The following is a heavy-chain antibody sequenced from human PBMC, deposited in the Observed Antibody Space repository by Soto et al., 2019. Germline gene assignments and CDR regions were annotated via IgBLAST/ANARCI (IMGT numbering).Heavy chain of an antibody. D-gene: IGHD3-10*01. CDR3: AKGVGILWFGELLRNHAYFDY. CDR2: ISGSGGST. Sequence: EVQLLESGGGLVQPGGSLRLSCAASGFTFSSYAMSWVRQAPGKGLEWVSAISGSGGSTYYADYVKGRFTISRDNSKNALYLQMNSLRAEDTAVYYCAKGVGILWFGELLRNHAYFDYWGQGTLVTVSS. J-gene: IGHJ4*02. V-gene: IGHV3-23*01. CDR1: GFTFSSYA.